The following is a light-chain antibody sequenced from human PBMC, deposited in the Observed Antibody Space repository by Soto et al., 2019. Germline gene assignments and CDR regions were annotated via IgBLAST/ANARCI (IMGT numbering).Light chain of an antibody. J-gene: IGKJ2*01. Sequence: EIVLTQSPGTLSLSPGERAALSCRASQSVSSSSLVWYQQKPGQAPMLLIYGASSRAAGIPDRFSGSGSGTDFTLTITRLEPEDFAVYFCQHYGTSPPYTFGQGTKLEI. V-gene: IGKV3-20*01. CDR1: QSVSSSS. CDR3: QHYGTSPPYT. CDR2: GAS.